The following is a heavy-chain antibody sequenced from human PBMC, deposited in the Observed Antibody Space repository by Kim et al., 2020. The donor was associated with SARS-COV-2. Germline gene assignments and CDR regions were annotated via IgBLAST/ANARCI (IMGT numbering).Heavy chain of an antibody. CDR3: ARATRGIFGVVTQFDY. J-gene: IGHJ4*02. D-gene: IGHD3-3*01. CDR2: IYYSGST. V-gene: IGHV4-31*03. CDR1: GGSISSGGYY. Sequence: TLSLTCTVSGGSISSGGYYWSWIRQHPGKGLEWIGYIYYSGSTYYNQSLKSRVTISVDTSKNQFSLKLSSVTAADTAVYYCARATRGIFGVVTQFDYWGQGTLVTVSS.